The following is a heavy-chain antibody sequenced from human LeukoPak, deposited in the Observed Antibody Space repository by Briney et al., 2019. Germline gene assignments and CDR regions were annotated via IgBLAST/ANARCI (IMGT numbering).Heavy chain of an antibody. V-gene: IGHV4-59*01. CDR3: AKDRPYSSTGYSGWFDP. Sequence: SETLSLTCTVSGHSISDNYWTWIRQPPGKGLEWIGFIYVSGNSNYNPSLKSRVTISADTSKNRFSLRLSSVTAADTAVYYCAKDRPYSSTGYSGWFDPWGQGTLVTVSS. D-gene: IGHD6-13*01. CDR2: IYVSGNS. CDR1: GHSISDNY. J-gene: IGHJ5*02.